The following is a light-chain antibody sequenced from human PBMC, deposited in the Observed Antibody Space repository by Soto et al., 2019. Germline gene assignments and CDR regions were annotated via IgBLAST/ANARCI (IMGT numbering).Light chain of an antibody. J-gene: IGKJ1*01. CDR3: MQALQTPWT. Sequence: DIVMTQSPLSLPVTPGEPASISCRSSQSLLHSNGYNYLDWYLQKPGQSPQLLIYLGSNRASGVTDRFSGSGSGTDFKLKISRVEAEDVGVYYCMQALQTPWTFGQGTKVEIK. CDR2: LGS. V-gene: IGKV2-28*01. CDR1: QSLLHSNGYNY.